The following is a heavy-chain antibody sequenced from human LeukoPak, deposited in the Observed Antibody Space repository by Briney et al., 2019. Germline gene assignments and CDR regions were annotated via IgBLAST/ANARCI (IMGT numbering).Heavy chain of an antibody. J-gene: IGHJ6*03. CDR1: GGSFSGYY. CDR3: ARAPTGIYYYYYMDV. V-gene: IGHV4-34*01. CDR2: ISHSGST. Sequence: SETLSLTCTVYGGSFSGYYWSWIRQPPGKGLEWIGEISHSGSTNYNPSLKSRVTISVDTSKNQFSLKLSSVTAADTAVYYCARAPTGIYYYYYMDVWGKGTTVTVSS. D-gene: IGHD4-11*01.